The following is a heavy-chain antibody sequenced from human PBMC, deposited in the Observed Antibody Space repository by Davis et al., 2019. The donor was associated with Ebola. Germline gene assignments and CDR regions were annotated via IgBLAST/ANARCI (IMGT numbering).Heavy chain of an antibody. J-gene: IGHJ4*02. CDR3: AKAASGSSWYYFDY. V-gene: IGHV3-9*01. D-gene: IGHD6-13*01. CDR1: GFTFDDYA. CDR2: ISWNSGSI. Sequence: GGSLRPSCPAPGFTFDDYAMHWVRQAPGKGLEWVSGISWNSGSIGYADSVKGRFTISRDNAKNSLYLQMNSLRAEDTALYYCAKAASGSSWYYFDYWGQGTLVTVSS.